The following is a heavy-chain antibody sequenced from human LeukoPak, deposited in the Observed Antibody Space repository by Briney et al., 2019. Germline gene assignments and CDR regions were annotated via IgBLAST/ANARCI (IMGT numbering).Heavy chain of an antibody. CDR1: GFTFSSYS. V-gene: IGHV3-66*01. D-gene: IGHD3-9*01. CDR2: IYSGGST. Sequence: GGSLRFSCAASGFTFSSYSMSWVRQAPGKGLEWVSVIYSGGSTYYAGSVKGRFTISRDNSKNTLYLQMNSLRAEDTAVYYCARVLRYFDWLSGAFDIWGQGTMVTVSS. J-gene: IGHJ3*02. CDR3: ARVLRYFDWLSGAFDI.